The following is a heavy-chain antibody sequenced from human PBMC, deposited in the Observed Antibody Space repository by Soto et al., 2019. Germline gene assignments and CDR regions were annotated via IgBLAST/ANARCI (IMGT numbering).Heavy chain of an antibody. V-gene: IGHV4-34*01. CDR1: GGSFSGYY. D-gene: IGHD5-18*01. CDR3: VRDEDTAMVTGDWFDP. CDR2: INHSGST. J-gene: IGHJ5*02. Sequence: SETLSLTCAVYGGSFSGYYWSWIRQPPGKGLEWIGEINHSGSTNYNPSLKSRVTISVDTSKNQFSLKLSSVTAADTAVYYCVRDEDTAMVTGDWFDPWGQGTMVTVYS.